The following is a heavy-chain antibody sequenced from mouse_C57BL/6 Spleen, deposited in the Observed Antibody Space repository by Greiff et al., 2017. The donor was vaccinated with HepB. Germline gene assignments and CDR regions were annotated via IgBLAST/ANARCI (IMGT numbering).Heavy chain of an antibody. CDR3: ASYYYGSSYYWYFDV. Sequence: EVQLVESGGGLVKPGGSLKLSCAASGFTFSDYGMHWVRQAPEKGLEWVAYISSGSSTIYYADTVKGRFTISRDNAKNTLFLQMTSLRSEDTAMYYCASYYYGSSYYWYFDVWGTGTTVTVSS. J-gene: IGHJ1*03. D-gene: IGHD1-1*01. V-gene: IGHV5-17*01. CDR1: GFTFSDYG. CDR2: ISSGSSTI.